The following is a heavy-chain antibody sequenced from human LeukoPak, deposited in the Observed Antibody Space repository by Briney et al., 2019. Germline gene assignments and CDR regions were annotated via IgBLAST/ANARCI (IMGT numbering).Heavy chain of an antibody. Sequence: SETLSLTCTVSGGSISSSSYYWGWIRQPPGKGLEWIGSIYYSGSTYYNPSLKSRVTISVDTSKNQFSLKLSSMTAADTAVYYCARLRIAVAGTARYYYGMDVWGQGTTVTVSS. V-gene: IGHV4-39*01. J-gene: IGHJ6*02. CDR2: IYYSGST. D-gene: IGHD6-19*01. CDR1: GGSISSSSYY. CDR3: ARLRIAVAGTARYYYGMDV.